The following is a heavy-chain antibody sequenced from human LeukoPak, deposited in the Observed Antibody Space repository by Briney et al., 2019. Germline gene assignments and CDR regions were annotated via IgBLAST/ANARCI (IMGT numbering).Heavy chain of an antibody. CDR2: IIPIFGTA. Sequence: GASVKLSCKASGGTFSSYAISWVRQAPGQGLEWMGGIIPIFGTANYAQNFQGRVTITTDESTSTAYMELSSLRSEDTAVYYCAAGLVEMATIDVEYHYYYMDVWGKGTTVTVSS. J-gene: IGHJ6*03. D-gene: IGHD5-24*01. V-gene: IGHV1-69*05. CDR1: GGTFSSYA. CDR3: AAGLVEMATIDVEYHYYYMDV.